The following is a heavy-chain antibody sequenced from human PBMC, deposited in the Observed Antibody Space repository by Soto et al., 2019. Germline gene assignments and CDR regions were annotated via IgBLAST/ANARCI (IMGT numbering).Heavy chain of an antibody. J-gene: IGHJ4*02. Sequence: EAQLLESGGGLVQPGGSLRLSCAASGFTFSNYAMNWVRQAPGKGLEWVSGISGGSGDSTFYADSVKGRFTISRDNSKNTLHLQMNSLRVGDTAVYYCVKDLTYYGSAPGSDYNPISDAYWGQGTLVTVSS. CDR3: VKDLTYYGSAPGSDYNPISDAY. CDR2: ISGGSGDST. CDR1: GFTFSNYA. V-gene: IGHV3-23*01. D-gene: IGHD3-10*01.